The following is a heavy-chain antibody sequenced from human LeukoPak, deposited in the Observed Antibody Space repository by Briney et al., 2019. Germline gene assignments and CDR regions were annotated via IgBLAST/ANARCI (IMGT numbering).Heavy chain of an antibody. CDR2: IYSGDSDT. CDR1: GCGFPCYW. D-gene: IGHD6-19*01. CDR3: ARHGGWYE. V-gene: IGHV5-51*01. J-gene: IGHJ4*02. Sequence: GESLKIHCQGPGCGFPCYWIGWVRQMPGKGLEWMGIIYSGDSDTTDSPSFQGQVTISADKPISTAYLQWSSLKASDTAMYYCARHGGWYEWGQGTLVTVSS.